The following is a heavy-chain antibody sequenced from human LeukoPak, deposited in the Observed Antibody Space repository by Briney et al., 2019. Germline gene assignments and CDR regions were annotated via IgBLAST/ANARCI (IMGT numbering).Heavy chain of an antibody. CDR2: TNHSGST. CDR1: GGSFSGYY. D-gene: IGHD3-22*01. Sequence: SETLSLTCAVYGGSFSGYYWSWIRQPPGKGLEWIGETNHSGSTNYNPSLKSRVTISVDTSKNQFSLKLSSVTAADTAVYYCARGPPYYYDSSGYYYSFDYWGQGTLVTVSS. J-gene: IGHJ4*02. V-gene: IGHV4-34*01. CDR3: ARGPPYYYDSSGYYYSFDY.